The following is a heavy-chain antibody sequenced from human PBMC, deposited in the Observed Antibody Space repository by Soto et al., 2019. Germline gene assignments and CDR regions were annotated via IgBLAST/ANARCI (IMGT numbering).Heavy chain of an antibody. J-gene: IGHJ4*02. CDR1: GGSISSGGYY. Sequence: TSETLSLTCTVSGGSISSGGYYWSWIRQHPGKGLEWIGYIYYSGSTYYNPSLKSRVTISVDTSKNQFSLKLSSVTAADTAVYYCARQIAGSSWYGGLDYWGQGTLVTVSS. D-gene: IGHD6-13*01. CDR3: ARQIAGSSWYGGLDY. CDR2: IYYSGST. V-gene: IGHV4-31*03.